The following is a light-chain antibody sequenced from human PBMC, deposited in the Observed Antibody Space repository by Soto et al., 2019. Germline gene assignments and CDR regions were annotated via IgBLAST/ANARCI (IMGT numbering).Light chain of an antibody. CDR2: DAS. Sequence: EIVLTQSPATLSLSPGERATLSCRASQSVSNYLAWYQQKPGQAPRLLIYDASNRATGIPARFSGSGSGTDFTLTISSREPEDFAVYYCQQRNNWPFLTFGGGTKVEIK. J-gene: IGKJ4*01. CDR1: QSVSNY. V-gene: IGKV3-11*01. CDR3: QQRNNWPFLT.